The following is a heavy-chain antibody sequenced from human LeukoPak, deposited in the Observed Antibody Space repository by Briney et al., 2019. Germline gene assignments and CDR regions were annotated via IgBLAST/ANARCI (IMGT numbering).Heavy chain of an antibody. CDR2: ISGSGGST. J-gene: IGHJ4*02. CDR1: GFTFSSYG. V-gene: IGHV3-23*01. D-gene: IGHD3-10*01. Sequence: GGSLRLSCAASGFTFSSYGMHWVRQAPGKGLEWVSAISGSGGSTYYADSVMGRFIISRDNSKNTLYLQMNSLRAEDTAIYYCATGEGSGSYFDYWGQGTLVTVSS. CDR3: ATGEGSGSYFDY.